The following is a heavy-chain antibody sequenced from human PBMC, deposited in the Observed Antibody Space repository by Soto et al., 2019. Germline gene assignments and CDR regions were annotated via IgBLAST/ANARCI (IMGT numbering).Heavy chain of an antibody. D-gene: IGHD1-26*01. CDR2: IYYSGST. V-gene: IGHV4-39*01. Sequence: SETLSLTCTVSGGSISSSSYYWGWIRQPPGKGLEWIGSIYYSGSTYYNPSLKSRVTISVDTSKNQFSLKLSSVTAADTAVYYCATPFLGATTIDYWGQGTLVTVSS. CDR1: GGSISSSSYY. J-gene: IGHJ4*02. CDR3: ATPFLGATTIDY.